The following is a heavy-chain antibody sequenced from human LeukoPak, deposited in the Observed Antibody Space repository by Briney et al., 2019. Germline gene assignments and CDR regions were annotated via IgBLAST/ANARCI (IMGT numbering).Heavy chain of an antibody. CDR3: AKDAISDYGDYVFDY. CDR1: GFTFSSYG. V-gene: IGHV3-33*06. Sequence: PGRSLRLSCAASGFTFSSYGMHWVRQAPGKGLEWVAVIWYDGSNKYYADSVKGRFTISRDNSKNTLYLQMNSLRAEDTAVYYCAKDAISDYGDYVFDYWGQGTLVTASS. D-gene: IGHD4-17*01. J-gene: IGHJ4*02. CDR2: IWYDGSNK.